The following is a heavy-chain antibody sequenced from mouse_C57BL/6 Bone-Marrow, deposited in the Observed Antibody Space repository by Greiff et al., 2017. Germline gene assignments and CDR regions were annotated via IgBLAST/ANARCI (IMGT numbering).Heavy chain of an antibody. Sequence: EVKLVESGEGLVKPGGSLKLSCAASGFTFSSYAMSWVRQTPEKRLEWVAYISSGGDYIYYADTVKGRFTISRDNARNTLYLQMSSLKSEDTAMYYCTREGDWDDHDYWGQGTTLTVSS. CDR1: GFTFSSYA. J-gene: IGHJ2*01. D-gene: IGHD4-1*01. CDR2: ISSGGDYI. CDR3: TREGDWDDHDY. V-gene: IGHV5-9-1*02.